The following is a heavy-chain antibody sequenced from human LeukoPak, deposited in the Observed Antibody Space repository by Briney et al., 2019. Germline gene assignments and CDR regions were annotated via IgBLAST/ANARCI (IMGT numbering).Heavy chain of an antibody. CDR1: GFTFSSYG. CDR3: AKGHTGFYYGSGSSFDY. D-gene: IGHD3-10*01. Sequence: GGSLRLSCAASGFTFSSYGMHWVRQAPGKGLEWVAFIRYDGSNKYYADSVKGRFTISRDNFKNTLYLQMNSLRAEDTAVYYCAKGHTGFYYGSGSSFDYWGQGTLVTVSS. V-gene: IGHV3-30*02. CDR2: IRYDGSNK. J-gene: IGHJ4*02.